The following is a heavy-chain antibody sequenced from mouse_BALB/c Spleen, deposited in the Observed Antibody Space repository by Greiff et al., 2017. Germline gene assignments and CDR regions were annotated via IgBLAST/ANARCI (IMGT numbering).Heavy chain of an antibody. CDR1: GYTFTSYY. V-gene: IGHV1S81*02. CDR3: TRKGYGNHFAY. D-gene: IGHD2-1*01. J-gene: IGHJ3*01. CDR2: INPSNGGT. Sequence: QVHVKQSGAELVKPGASVKLSCKASGYTFTSYYMYWVKQRPGQGLEWIGEINPSNGGTNFNEKFKSKATLTVDKSSSTAYMQLSSLTSEDSAVYYCTRKGYGNHFAYWGQGTLVTVSA.